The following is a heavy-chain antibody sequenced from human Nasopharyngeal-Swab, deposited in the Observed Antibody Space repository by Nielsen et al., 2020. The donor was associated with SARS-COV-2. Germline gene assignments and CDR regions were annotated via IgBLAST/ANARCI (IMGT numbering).Heavy chain of an antibody. Sequence: GASLQISWAGSGFNFSGYAMSWVRQAPGKGLVWVSAISGSGGSTYYADSVKGRFTISRDNSKNTLYLQMNSLRAEDTAVYYCAKDRRIKYDFWSGSRSDSFDIWGQGTMVTVSS. CDR3: AKDRRIKYDFWSGSRSDSFDI. J-gene: IGHJ3*02. D-gene: IGHD3-3*01. V-gene: IGHV3-23*01. CDR1: GFNFSGYA. CDR2: ISGSGGST.